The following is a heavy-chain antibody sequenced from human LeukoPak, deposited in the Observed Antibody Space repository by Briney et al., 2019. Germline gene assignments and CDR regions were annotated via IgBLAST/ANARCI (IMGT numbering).Heavy chain of an antibody. CDR2: INHSGST. J-gene: IGHJ4*02. CDR3: ARTTTVTGADY. D-gene: IGHD4-17*01. V-gene: IGHV4-34*01. Sequence: PSETLSLTCAVYGGSFSGYYWSWIRQPPGRGWSGLGEINHSGSTNYNPSLKSRVTISVDTSKNQFSLKLSSVTAADTAVYYCARTTTVTGADYWGQGTLVTVSS. CDR1: GGSFSGYY.